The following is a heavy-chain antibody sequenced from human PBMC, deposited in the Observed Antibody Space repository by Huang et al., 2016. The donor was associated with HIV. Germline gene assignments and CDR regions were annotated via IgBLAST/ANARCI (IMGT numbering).Heavy chain of an antibody. D-gene: IGHD3-10*01. CDR3: ARGGLLWFGELST. V-gene: IGHV1-8*01. CDR1: GYTFTNYD. CDR2: MNPNSGDT. J-gene: IGHJ5*02. Sequence: QVQLVQSGAEVKKPGASVKVSCKASGYTFTNYDINWVRQATGQGLGWMGWMNPNSGDTGCAQKFQGRVTMTRNTSISTAYMELSSLRSEDTAVYYCARGGLLWFGELSTWGQGTLVTVSS.